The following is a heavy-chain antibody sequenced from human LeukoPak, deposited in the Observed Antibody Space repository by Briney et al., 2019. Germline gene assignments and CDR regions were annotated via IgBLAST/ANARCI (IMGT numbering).Heavy chain of an antibody. V-gene: IGHV5-51*01. Sequence: GESLKISCKGSGFSFTSYWIGWVRQVPGKGLGWMGIIYPSDSDTRYSPSFQGQVTISAAKSISTAYLQWSSLKASDTAMYYCARSEGSIPQDYWGQGTLVTVSS. CDR3: ARSEGSIPQDY. CDR1: GFSFTSYW. J-gene: IGHJ4*02. D-gene: IGHD3-10*01. CDR2: IYPSDSDT.